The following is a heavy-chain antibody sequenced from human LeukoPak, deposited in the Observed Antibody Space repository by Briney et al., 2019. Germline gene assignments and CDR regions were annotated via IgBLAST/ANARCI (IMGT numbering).Heavy chain of an antibody. J-gene: IGHJ6*02. CDR2: ISYDGSNK. V-gene: IGHV3-30-3*01. D-gene: IGHD3-22*01. CDR3: AREYYYDSSASYYYYGMDV. Sequence: GGSLRLSCAASGFTFSDYWMHWVRQAPGKGLEWVTIISYDGSNKYYADSVKGRFTISRDNSKNTLFLQMNSLRAKDTAVYYCAREYYYDSSASYYYYGMDVWGQGTTVTVSS. CDR1: GFTFSDYW.